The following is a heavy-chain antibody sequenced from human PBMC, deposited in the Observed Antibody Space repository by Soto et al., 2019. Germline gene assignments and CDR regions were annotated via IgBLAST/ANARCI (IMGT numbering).Heavy chain of an antibody. CDR3: ARGLWLRSSFDS. D-gene: IGHD5-12*01. CDR1: GFTFSSYA. V-gene: IGHV3-30-3*01. J-gene: IGHJ4*02. Sequence: GGSLRLSCAASGFTFSSYAMHWVRQAPGKGLEWVAVISYDGSNKYYADSVKGRFTISRDNSKNTLYLQMNSLRAEDTAVYYCARGLWLRSSFDSWGQGTLVTVSS. CDR2: ISYDGSNK.